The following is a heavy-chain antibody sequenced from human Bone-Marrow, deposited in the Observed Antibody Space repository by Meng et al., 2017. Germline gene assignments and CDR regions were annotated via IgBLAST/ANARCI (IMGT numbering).Heavy chain of an antibody. CDR1: GFTFSSYA. Sequence: GESLKISCAASGFTFSSYAMHWVRQAPGKGLEWVAVISYDGSNKYYADSVKGRFTISRDNSKNTLYLQMNSLRAEDTAVYYCARGNEYYYDSSGYYRPNDAFDIWGQGTMVTVSS. D-gene: IGHD3-22*01. J-gene: IGHJ3*02. CDR3: ARGNEYYYDSSGYYRPNDAFDI. V-gene: IGHV3-30*04. CDR2: ISYDGSNK.